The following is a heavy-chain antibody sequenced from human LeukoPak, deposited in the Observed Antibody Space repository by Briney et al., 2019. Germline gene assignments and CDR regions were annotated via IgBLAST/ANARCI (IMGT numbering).Heavy chain of an antibody. J-gene: IGHJ6*03. D-gene: IGHD3-3*01. CDR3: AGIPVFGVVLHQEPV. V-gene: IGHV1-69*10. CDR2: FIPILAAA. Sequence: SVKVSCKASGGTFSGYALNWVRQAPGQGLEWMGVFIPILAAANSTQKFQGRVTITADISTNTAYMELSSLRSEDTAVYFCAGIPVFGVVLHQEPVWGKGTTVAVSS. CDR1: GGTFSGYA.